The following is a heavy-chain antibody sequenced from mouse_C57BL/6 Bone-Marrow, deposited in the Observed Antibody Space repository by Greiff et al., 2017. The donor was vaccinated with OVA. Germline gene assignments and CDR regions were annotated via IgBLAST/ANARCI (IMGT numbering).Heavy chain of an antibody. CDR2: INPGSGGT. Sequence: VQLQQPGTELVKPGASVKLSCKASGYAFTNYLIEWVKQRPGQGLEWIGVINPGSGGTNYNEKFKGKATLTADKSSSTAYMQLSSLTSEDSAVYFCARSGTGDYWGQGTTLTVSS. CDR1: GYAFTNYL. V-gene: IGHV1-54*01. CDR3: ARSGTGDY. J-gene: IGHJ2*01.